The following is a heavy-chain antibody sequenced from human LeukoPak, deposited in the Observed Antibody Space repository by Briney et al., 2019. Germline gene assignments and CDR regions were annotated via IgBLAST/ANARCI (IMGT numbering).Heavy chain of an antibody. CDR3: ARDWYFDWSFDY. D-gene: IGHD3-9*01. Sequence: ASVKVSCKASGYTFTDHYMHWVRQAPGQGLEWMGWINPNSGGTKFAQKFEGRVILTGDTSSNTFYMEISRLRSDDTAVYYCARDWYFDWSFDYWGQGTLVTVSP. CDR2: INPNSGGT. CDR1: GYTFTDHY. J-gene: IGHJ4*02. V-gene: IGHV1-2*02.